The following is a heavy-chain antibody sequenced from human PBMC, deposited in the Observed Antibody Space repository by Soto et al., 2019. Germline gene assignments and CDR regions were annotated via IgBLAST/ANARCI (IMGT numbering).Heavy chain of an antibody. V-gene: IGHV3-66*01. CDR3: ATTPGYSSGWYSFDI. CDR1: GFTVSSNY. CDR2: IYSGGST. D-gene: IGHD6-19*01. J-gene: IGHJ3*02. Sequence: GESLKISCAASGFTVSSNYMSWVRQAPGKGLEGVSVIYSGGSTYYADSVKGRFTISRHNSKNTLYLQMNSLRAEDTAVYYCATTPGYSSGWYSFDIWGQGTMVTVSS.